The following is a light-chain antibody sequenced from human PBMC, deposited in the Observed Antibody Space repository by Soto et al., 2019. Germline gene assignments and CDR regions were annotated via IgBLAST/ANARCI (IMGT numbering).Light chain of an antibody. Sequence: IVVAQSPTTLTLSPGERATPSCRASQSVSSYLAWYQQKPGQAPRLLIYDASNRATGIPARFSGSGSGTDFTLTISSLEPEDFAVYYCQQRSNWQITFGQGTRLEIK. CDR1: QSVSSY. V-gene: IGKV3-11*01. CDR3: QQRSNWQIT. J-gene: IGKJ5*01. CDR2: DAS.